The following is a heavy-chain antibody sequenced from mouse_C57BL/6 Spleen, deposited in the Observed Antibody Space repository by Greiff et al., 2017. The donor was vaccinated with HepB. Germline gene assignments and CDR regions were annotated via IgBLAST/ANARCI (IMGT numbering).Heavy chain of an antibody. D-gene: IGHD2-4*01. CDR1: GYSFTGYY. J-gene: IGHJ2*01. Sequence: EVQLQQSGPELVKPGASVKISCKASGYSFTGYYMNWVKQSPEKSLEWIGEINPSTGGTTYNQKFKAKATLTVDKSSSTAYMQLKSLTSEDSAVYYCARGRGYDYDFDYWGQGTPLTVAS. V-gene: IGHV1-42*01. CDR2: INPSTGGT. CDR3: ARGRGYDYDFDY.